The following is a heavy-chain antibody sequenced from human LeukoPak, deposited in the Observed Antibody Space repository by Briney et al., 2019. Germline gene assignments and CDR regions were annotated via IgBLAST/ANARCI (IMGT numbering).Heavy chain of an antibody. CDR3: ARDPDGTARNYFDY. CDR2: ISTSSSYI. CDR1: GFTVSGNY. D-gene: IGHD1/OR15-1a*01. V-gene: IGHV3-21*01. Sequence: SGGSLRLSCAASGFTVSGNYMSWVRQAPGKGLEWVSSISTSSSYIYYADSVKGRFTISRDNAKNSLYLQMNSLRAEDTAVYYCARDPDGTARNYFDYWGQGTLVTVSS. J-gene: IGHJ4*02.